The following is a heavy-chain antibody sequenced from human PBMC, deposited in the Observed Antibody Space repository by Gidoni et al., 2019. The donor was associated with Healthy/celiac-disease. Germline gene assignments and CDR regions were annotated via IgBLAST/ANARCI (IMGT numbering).Heavy chain of an antibody. CDR3: ARAPEPVDYDSSGPGWGLDY. J-gene: IGHJ4*02. D-gene: IGHD3-22*01. Sequence: QVQLQESGPGLVKPSQTLSLTCPVSGGSISSGGYYWSWIRQHPGKGLEWIGYIYYSGSTYYNPALKSRVTIAVDTSKNQFSLKLSAVTAADTAVYYCARAPEPVDYDSSGPGWGLDYWGQGTLVTVSS. CDR1: GGSISSGGYY. CDR2: IYYSGST. V-gene: IGHV4-31*03.